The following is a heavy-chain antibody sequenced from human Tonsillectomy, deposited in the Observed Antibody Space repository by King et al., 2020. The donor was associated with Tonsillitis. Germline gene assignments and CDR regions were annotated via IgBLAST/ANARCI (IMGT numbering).Heavy chain of an antibody. CDR2: IGYDGRDK. CDR1: GFTFSRYG. V-gene: IGHV3-30*02. J-gene: IGHJ3*02. D-gene: IGHD2-21*01. Sequence: QLVQSGGGVVQPGGSLRLSCAASGFTFSRYGMHWVRQAPGKGLEWVAFIGYDGRDKYYADSVKGRFTISRDNSKNTLYLQMNSLRAVDTDVYYCAREVIDAFDIWGQGTMVTVSS. CDR3: AREVIDAFDI.